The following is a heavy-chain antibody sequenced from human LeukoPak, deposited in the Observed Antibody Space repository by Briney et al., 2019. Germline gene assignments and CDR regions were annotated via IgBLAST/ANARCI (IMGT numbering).Heavy chain of an antibody. Sequence: ASVKVSCKASGYTFTGYYMHWVRQAPGQGLEWMGWINPNNGGTNYAQKFQGRVTMTRDTSISTAYMELSRLRSDDTAVYYCARALRSRVGARPPADYWGQGTLVTVSS. V-gene: IGHV1-2*02. CDR2: INPNNGGT. CDR3: ARALRSRVGARPPADY. CDR1: GYTFTGYY. D-gene: IGHD1-26*01. J-gene: IGHJ4*02.